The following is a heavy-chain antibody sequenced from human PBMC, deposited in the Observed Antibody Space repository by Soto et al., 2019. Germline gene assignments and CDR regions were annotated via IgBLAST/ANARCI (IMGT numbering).Heavy chain of an antibody. V-gene: IGHV4-39*01. D-gene: IGHD3-10*01. CDR3: ARLPALWFGSVAANAFDI. Sequence: SETLSLTCTVSGGSISSSSYYWGWIRQPPGKGLEWIGSIYYSGSTYYNPSLKSRVTISVDTSKNQFSLKLSSVTAADTAVYYCARLPALWFGSVAANAFDIWGQGTMVTVSS. CDR2: IYYSGST. CDR1: GGSISSSSYY. J-gene: IGHJ3*02.